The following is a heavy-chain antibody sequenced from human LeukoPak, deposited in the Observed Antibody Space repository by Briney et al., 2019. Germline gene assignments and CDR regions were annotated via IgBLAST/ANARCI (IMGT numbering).Heavy chain of an antibody. CDR1: GGSFSGYY. J-gene: IGHJ4*02. Sequence: SETLSLTCAVYGGSFSGYYWSWIRQPPGKGLEWIGEINHSGSTNYNPSLKGRVTISVDTSKNQFSLKLSSVTAADTAVCYCARLGVGSSLGYVDYWGQGTLVTASS. V-gene: IGHV4-34*01. D-gene: IGHD6-6*01. CDR3: ARLGVGSSLGYVDY. CDR2: INHSGST.